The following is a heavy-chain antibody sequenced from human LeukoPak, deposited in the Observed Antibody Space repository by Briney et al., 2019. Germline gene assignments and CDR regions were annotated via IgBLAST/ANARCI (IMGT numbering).Heavy chain of an antibody. J-gene: IGHJ4*02. V-gene: IGHV4-30-2*01. Sequence: PSQTLSLTCAVPGGSISSGGYSWSWIRQPPGKGLEWIGYIYHSGSTYYNPSLKSRVTISVDRSKNQFSLKLSSVTAADTAVYYCARIDYYGSGAIDYWGQGTRVTVSA. CDR1: GGSISSGGYS. CDR3: ARIDYYGSGAIDY. D-gene: IGHD3-10*01. CDR2: IYHSGST.